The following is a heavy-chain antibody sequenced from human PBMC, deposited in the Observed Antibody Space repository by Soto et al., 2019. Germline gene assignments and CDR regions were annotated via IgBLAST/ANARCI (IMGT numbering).Heavy chain of an antibody. Sequence: SETLSLTCTFSGGSISSGDYYWSWIRQPPGKGLEWIGYIYYSGSTYYNPSLKSRVTISVDTSKNQFSLKLSSVTAADTAVYYCATGPNDFPPHLDYWGQGTLVT. CDR1: GGSISSGDYY. CDR3: ATGPNDFPPHLDY. J-gene: IGHJ4*02. V-gene: IGHV4-30-4*01. D-gene: IGHD3-3*01. CDR2: IYYSGST.